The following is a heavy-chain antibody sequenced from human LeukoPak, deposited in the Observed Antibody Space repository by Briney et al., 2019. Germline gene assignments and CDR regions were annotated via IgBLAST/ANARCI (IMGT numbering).Heavy chain of an antibody. J-gene: IGHJ5*02. CDR3: ARERSGSPGWFDP. CDR1: GGTFSSYT. CDR2: IIPILGIA. Sequence: SVKVSCKASGGTFSSYTISWVRQAPGQGLEWMGRIIPILGIANYAQKFQGRVTITADKSTSTAYMELSSLRSEDAAVYYCARERSGSPGWFDPWGQGTLVTVSS. D-gene: IGHD1-26*01. V-gene: IGHV1-69*02.